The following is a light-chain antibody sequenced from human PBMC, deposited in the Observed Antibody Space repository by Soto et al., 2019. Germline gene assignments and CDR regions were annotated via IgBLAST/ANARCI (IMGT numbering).Light chain of an antibody. V-gene: IGLV3-27*01. CDR3: YSVADNNLGV. Sequence: SYELTQPSSVSVSPGQTARFTCSGDVLAKKYARWFQQKPGQAPVLVIYKDSERPSGIPERFSGFSSGTTVTLTISGAQVEDEADYYCYSVADNNLGVFGGGTKL. J-gene: IGLJ2*01. CDR1: VLAKKY. CDR2: KDS.